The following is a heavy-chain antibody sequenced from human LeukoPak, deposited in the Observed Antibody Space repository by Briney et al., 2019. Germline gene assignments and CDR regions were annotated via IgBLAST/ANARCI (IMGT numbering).Heavy chain of an antibody. CDR2: ISGSGGST. CDR3: ARDRTTVTTSWFDP. J-gene: IGHJ5*02. V-gene: IGHV3-23*01. Sequence: PGGSLRLSCAASGFTFSSYVMSWGRQAPGKGLEWVSFISGSGGSTYYADSVKGRFTISRDNSKSTVFVQMNSLRAEDTAVYYCARDRTTVTTSWFDPWGRGTLVTVSS. CDR1: GFTFSSYV. D-gene: IGHD4-11*01.